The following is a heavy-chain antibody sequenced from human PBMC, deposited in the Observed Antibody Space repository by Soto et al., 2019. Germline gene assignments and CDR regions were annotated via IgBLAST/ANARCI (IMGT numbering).Heavy chain of an antibody. Sequence: ASVKVSCKASGGTFSSYAISWVRQAPGQGLEWMGGIIPIFGTANYAQRSQGSVTITADESTSTAYMELSSLRSEDTAVYYCARTMITRGSDSYYFDYWGQGTLVTVSS. D-gene: IGHD3-22*01. CDR2: IIPIFGTA. V-gene: IGHV1-69*13. CDR3: ARTMITRGSDSYYFDY. J-gene: IGHJ4*02. CDR1: GGTFSSYA.